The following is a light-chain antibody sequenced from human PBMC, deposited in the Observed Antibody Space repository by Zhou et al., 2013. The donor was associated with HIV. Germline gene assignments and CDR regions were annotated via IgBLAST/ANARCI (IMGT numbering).Light chain of an antibody. CDR3: QQFNRYPSLT. J-gene: IGKJ4*01. CDR1: QNISDW. V-gene: IGKV1-5*03. CDR2: KAS. Sequence: DVQMTQSPSSLSASVGDRVTITCRASQNISDWLAWYQQKAGRVPKLLIYKASSLERGVPSRFSGSGSGTEFTLTISSLQPEDFATYYCQQFNRYPSLTFGGGTKVDIK.